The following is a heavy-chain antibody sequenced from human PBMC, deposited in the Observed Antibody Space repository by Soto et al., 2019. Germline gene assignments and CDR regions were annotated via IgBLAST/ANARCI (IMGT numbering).Heavy chain of an antibody. D-gene: IGHD3-10*01. CDR1: GFTFSSYA. CDR2: ISYDGSNK. V-gene: IGHV3-30-3*01. Sequence: QVQLVESGGGVVQPGRSLRLSCAASGFTFSSYAMHWVRQAPGKGLAWVAVISYDGSNKYYADSVKGRFTISRDNSKNTLYLQMNSLRAEDTAVYYCARAQVWFGEYIDAFDIWGQGTMVTVSS. CDR3: ARAQVWFGEYIDAFDI. J-gene: IGHJ3*02.